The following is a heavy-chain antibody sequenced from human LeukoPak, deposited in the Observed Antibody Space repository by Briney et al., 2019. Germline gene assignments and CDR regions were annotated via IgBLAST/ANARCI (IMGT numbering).Heavy chain of an antibody. CDR3: ARTIFGVVEAMFDY. CDR1: GGSFSGYY. CDR2: ISYSGST. V-gene: IGHV4-59*04. D-gene: IGHD3-3*01. Sequence: SETLSLTCAVYGGSFSGYYWGWIRQPPGKGLDWIGTISYSGSTYYNPSLKSRVTISVDTSKNQFSLKLGSVTAADTAVYYCARTIFGVVEAMFDYWGQGTLVTVSS. J-gene: IGHJ4*02.